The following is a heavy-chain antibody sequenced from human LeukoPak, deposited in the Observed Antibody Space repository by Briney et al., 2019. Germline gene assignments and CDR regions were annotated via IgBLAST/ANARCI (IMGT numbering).Heavy chain of an antibody. CDR2: IKEDGSEE. V-gene: IGHV3-7*02. J-gene: IGHJ4*02. Sequence: GGSLRLSCAVSGFTFSSYWMNWVRQAPGKGLEWVANIKEDGSEEYYVDSVKGRFTISRDSATNSLYLQMNSLRADDTAVYYCARVSVCSRCHFDYWGQGTLVTVSS. D-gene: IGHD5/OR15-5a*01. CDR1: GFTFSSYW. CDR3: ARVSVCSRCHFDY.